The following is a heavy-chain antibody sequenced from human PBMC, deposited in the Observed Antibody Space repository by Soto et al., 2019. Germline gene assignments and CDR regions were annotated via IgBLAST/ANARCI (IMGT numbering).Heavy chain of an antibody. V-gene: IGHV1-2*02. CDR3: ASSDYDNPYSYYYGMDV. J-gene: IGHJ6*02. CDR2: INPNSGGT. Sequence: ASVKVSCKASGYTFTGYYMHWVRQAPGQGLEWMGWINPNSGGTNYAQKFQGRVTMTRDTSISTAYMELSRLRSDDTAVYYCASSDYDNPYSYYYGMDVWGQGTTVTVSS. D-gene: IGHD5-12*01. CDR1: GYTFTGYY.